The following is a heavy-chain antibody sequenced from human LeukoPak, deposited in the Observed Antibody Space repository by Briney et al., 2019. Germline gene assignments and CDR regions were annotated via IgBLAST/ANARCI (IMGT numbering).Heavy chain of an antibody. J-gene: IGHJ4*02. CDR3: SIYGDYSRGFDY. D-gene: IGHD4-17*01. CDR1: GYTFTSYG. CDR2: INPNSGGT. V-gene: IGHV1-2*06. Sequence: ASVKVSCKASGYTFTSYGISWVRQAPGQGLEWMGRINPNSGGTNYALKFQGRVTMTRDTSISTAYMELSRLRSDDTAVYYCSIYGDYSRGFDYWGQGTLVTVSS.